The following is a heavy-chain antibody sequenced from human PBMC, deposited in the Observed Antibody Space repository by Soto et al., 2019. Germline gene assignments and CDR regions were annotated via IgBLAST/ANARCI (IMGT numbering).Heavy chain of an antibody. Sequence: QVQLQESGPGLVKPSGTLSLTCAVSGASISSTNWWSWVRQPPGKGLEWIGEIHQSGMTNYNPSPKSXXTXSXXWSSRPCSRMLSSVTAADTAVYHCARVYSGSYSDYWGQGTLVTVSS. D-gene: IGHD1-26*01. V-gene: IGHV4-4*02. CDR3: ARVYSGSYSDY. J-gene: IGHJ4*02. CDR1: GASISSTNW. CDR2: IHQSGMT.